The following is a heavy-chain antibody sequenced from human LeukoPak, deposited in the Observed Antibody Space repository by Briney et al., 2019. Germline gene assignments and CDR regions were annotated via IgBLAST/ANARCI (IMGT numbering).Heavy chain of an antibody. D-gene: IGHD3-22*01. Sequence: GGSLRLSCSVSGISLSNYFMGWVRQAPGEGLEWVAGISGSGGGTNYTDSVKGLFTISRDKPKNTLYLQMNRLRAEDTAVYFWAKRGVVIRVILVGFHKEAYYFDTWGQGALVTVSS. CDR3: AKRGVVIRVILVGFHKEAYYFDT. CDR1: GISLSNYF. V-gene: IGHV3-23*01. J-gene: IGHJ4*01. CDR2: ISGSGGGT.